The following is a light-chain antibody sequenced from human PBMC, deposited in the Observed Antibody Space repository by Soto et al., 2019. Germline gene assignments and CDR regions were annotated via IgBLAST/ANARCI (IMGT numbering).Light chain of an antibody. V-gene: IGKV3-15*01. J-gene: IGKJ1*01. CDR1: ERVGSN. Sequence: EIVMTQSPATLSVSPGDRVTLSCRASERVGSNVAWYQHKPGQAPMLLIYGASVRATGIPDRFSGSGSETEFTLTIGSLQSEDFAVYYCQQWIRWTFGQGTRLELK. CDR2: GAS. CDR3: QQWIRWT.